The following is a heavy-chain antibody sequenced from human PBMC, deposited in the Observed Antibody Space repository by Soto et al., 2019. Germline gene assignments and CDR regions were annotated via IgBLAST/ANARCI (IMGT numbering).Heavy chain of an antibody. CDR1: GFTFSSYA. V-gene: IGHV3-23*01. J-gene: IGHJ4*02. D-gene: IGHD2-21*02. CDR2: ISGSGGST. Sequence: EVQLLESGGGLVQPGGSLRLSCAASGFTFSSYAMSWVRQAPGKGLEWVSAISGSGGSTYYADSVKGQFTISRDNSKNTLYLQMNSLRAEDTAVYYCAKQNGYGGNSELEYWGQGTLVTVSS. CDR3: AKQNGYGGNSELEY.